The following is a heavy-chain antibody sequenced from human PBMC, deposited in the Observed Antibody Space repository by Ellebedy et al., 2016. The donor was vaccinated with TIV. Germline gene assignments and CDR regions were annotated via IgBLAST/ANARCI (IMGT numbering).Heavy chain of an antibody. CDR1: GFTFSSYW. Sequence: HTGGSLRLSXAAPGFTFSSYWMHWVRQAPGEGLVWVSRVNIDGSSTRYADSVEGRFTISRGNAKNTLFLQMNSLRAEDTALYYCARDGPLFGDYPDYWGQGTLVTVSS. J-gene: IGHJ4*02. CDR2: VNIDGSST. CDR3: ARDGPLFGDYPDY. D-gene: IGHD4-17*01. V-gene: IGHV3-74*01.